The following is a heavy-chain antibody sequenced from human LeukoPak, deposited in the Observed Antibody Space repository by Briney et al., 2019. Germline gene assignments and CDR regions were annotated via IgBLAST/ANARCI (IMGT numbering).Heavy chain of an antibody. CDR2: ITSTSSYI. V-gene: IGHV3-21*01. D-gene: IGHD5-12*01. CDR3: ARVSYSGYDYTSPFAY. CDR1: GFTFSSYS. J-gene: IGHJ4*02. Sequence: GGSLRLSCAVSGFTFSSYSMNWVRQAPGKGLEWVSSITSTSSYIYYADSVKGRFTISRDNAKNSLFLQMNSLRAEDTAVYYCARVSYSGYDYTSPFAYWGQGTLVTVSS.